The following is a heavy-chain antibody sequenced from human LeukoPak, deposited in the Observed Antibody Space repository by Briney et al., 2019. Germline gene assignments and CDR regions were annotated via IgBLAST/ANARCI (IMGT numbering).Heavy chain of an antibody. Sequence: TGGSLRLSCAASGFTFSSYEMNWVRQAPGKGLEWVSYISSSSSTIYYADSVKGRFTISRDNAKNSLYLQMNSLRAEDTAVYYCARGVGAGSWGQGTLVTVSS. CDR3: ARGVGAGS. J-gene: IGHJ4*02. CDR1: GFTFSSYE. V-gene: IGHV3-48*01. CDR2: ISSSSSTI. D-gene: IGHD1-26*01.